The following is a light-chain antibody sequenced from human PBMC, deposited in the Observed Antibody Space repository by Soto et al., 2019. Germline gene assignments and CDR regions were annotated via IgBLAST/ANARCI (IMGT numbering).Light chain of an antibody. CDR2: GAS. Sequence: EILMTQSPATLSLSPGDISTLSCGASQSVSSNLAWYQQRPGQAPRLLIYGASTRATGIPARFSGSGSGTEFTLTISSLQSEDFAIYFCQQYNNWPGTFGGGTKVDIK. CDR1: QSVSSN. V-gene: IGKV3-15*01. CDR3: QQYNNWPGT. J-gene: IGKJ4*01.